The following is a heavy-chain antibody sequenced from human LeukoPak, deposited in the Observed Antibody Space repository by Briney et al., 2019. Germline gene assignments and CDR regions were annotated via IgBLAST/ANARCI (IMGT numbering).Heavy chain of an antibody. CDR2: VYYTGTT. V-gene: IGHV4-59*08. D-gene: IGHD6-13*01. CDR3: VRHGLIAATYY. J-gene: IGHJ4*02. CDR1: GGSISNYY. Sequence: SETLSPTCTVSGGSISNYYWGWIRQPPGKGLEYIGYVYYTGTTNYNPSLKSRVTISIDTSENQLSLKVNSGTAADTAVYYCVRHGLIAATYYWGQGTLVTVPS.